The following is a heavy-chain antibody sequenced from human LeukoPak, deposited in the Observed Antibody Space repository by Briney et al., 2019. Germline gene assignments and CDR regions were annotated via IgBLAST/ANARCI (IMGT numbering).Heavy chain of an antibody. J-gene: IGHJ4*02. Sequence: PGRPLRLSCTASGFTFGDYAMSWVRQAPGKGLEWVGFIRSKAYGGTTEYAASVKGRFTISRDDSKSIAYLQMNSLKTEDTAVYYCTRTILGYYYDSSGYWFDYWGQGTLVTVSS. D-gene: IGHD3-22*01. CDR2: IRSKAYGGTT. CDR3: TRTILGYYYDSSGYWFDY. CDR1: GFTFGDYA. V-gene: IGHV3-49*04.